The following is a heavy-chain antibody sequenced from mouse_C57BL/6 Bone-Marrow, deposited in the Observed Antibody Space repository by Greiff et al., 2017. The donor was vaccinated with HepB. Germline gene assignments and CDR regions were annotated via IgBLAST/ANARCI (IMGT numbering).Heavy chain of an antibody. CDR2: IHPNSGST. D-gene: IGHD1-1*01. V-gene: IGHV1-64*01. Sequence: QVQLQQPGAELVKPGASVKLSCKASGYTFTSYWMHWVKQRPGQGLEWIGMIHPNSGSTNYNEKFKSKATLTVDKSSSTAYMQLSSLTSEDSAVYYCARSRYYGSSYVGYWGQGTTLTVSS. J-gene: IGHJ2*01. CDR3: ARSRYYGSSYVGY. CDR1: GYTFTSYW.